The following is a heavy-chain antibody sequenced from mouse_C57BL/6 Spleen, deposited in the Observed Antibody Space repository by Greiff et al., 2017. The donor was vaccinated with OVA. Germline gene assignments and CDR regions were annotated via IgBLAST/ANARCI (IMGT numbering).Heavy chain of an antibody. CDR3: ARDSYYGYYFDY. CDR2: INYDGSST. V-gene: IGHV5-16*01. Sequence: EVMLVESEGGLVQPGSSMKLSCTASGFTFSDYYMAWVRQVPEKGLEWVANINYDGSSTYYLDSLKSRFIISRDNAKNILYLQMSSLKSEDTATYYCARDSYYGYYFDYWGQGTTLTVSS. CDR1: GFTFSDYY. J-gene: IGHJ2*01. D-gene: IGHD1-1*01.